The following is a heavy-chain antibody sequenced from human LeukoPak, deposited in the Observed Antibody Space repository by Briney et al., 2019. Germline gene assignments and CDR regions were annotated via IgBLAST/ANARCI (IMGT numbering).Heavy chain of an antibody. D-gene: IGHD2-21*02. J-gene: IGHJ3*02. Sequence: SVKVSCKASGGSFNSYAISWVRQAPGQGLEWMGGIIPMFGTANYAQKFQGRVTITADKSTSTAYMELSSLRSKDTAVYYCARVTAVIDAFDIWGQGTLLTVSS. CDR3: ARVTAVIDAFDI. V-gene: IGHV1-69*06. CDR2: IIPMFGTA. CDR1: GGSFNSYA.